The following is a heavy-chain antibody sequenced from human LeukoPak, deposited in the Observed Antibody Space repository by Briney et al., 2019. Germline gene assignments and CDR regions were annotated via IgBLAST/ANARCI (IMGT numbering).Heavy chain of an antibody. V-gene: IGHV6-1*01. CDR2: TYYRSKWYN. D-gene: IGHD3-10*01. CDR1: GDSFSSNSAA. J-gene: IGHJ6*02. CDR3: ARDYYGSGSTGYGMDV. Sequence: SQTLSLTCAISGDSFSSNSAAWNWIRQSPSRGLEWLGRTYYRSKWYNDYAVSVKSRITINPDTSKNQFSLQLNSVTPEDTAVYYCARDYYGSGSTGYGMDVWGQGTTVTVSS.